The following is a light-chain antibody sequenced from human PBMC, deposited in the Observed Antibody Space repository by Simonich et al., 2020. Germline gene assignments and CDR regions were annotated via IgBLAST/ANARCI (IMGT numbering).Light chain of an antibody. CDR2: GNI. J-gene: IGLJ2*01. V-gene: IGLV1-40*01. CDR1: SSNIGAGYD. CDR3: CSYAGSSTVV. Sequence: QSVLTQPPSVSGAPGQRVTISCTGSSSNIGAGYDVHWYQQLPGTAPKLLIYGNINRPSGVPDRFSGSKSGTSASLAITGLQAEDEADYYCCSYAGSSTVVFGGGTKLTVL.